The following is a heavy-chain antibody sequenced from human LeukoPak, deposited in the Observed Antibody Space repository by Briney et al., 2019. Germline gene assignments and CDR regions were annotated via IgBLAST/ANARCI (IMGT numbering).Heavy chain of an antibody. CDR2: ISYDGSNK. V-gene: IGHV3-30-3*01. D-gene: IGHD3-22*01. J-gene: IGHJ4*02. CDR1: GFTFSSYA. Sequence: GRSLRLSCAASGFTFSSYAMHWVRQAPGKGLEWVAVISYDGSNKYYADSVKGRFTISRDNSKNTLYLQMNSLRAEDPAVYYCARGRGRSYYYDSSGPDYWGQGTLVTVSS. CDR3: ARGRGRSYYYDSSGPDY.